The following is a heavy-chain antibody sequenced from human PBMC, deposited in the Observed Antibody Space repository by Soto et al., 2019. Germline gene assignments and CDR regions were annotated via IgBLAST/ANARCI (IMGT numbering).Heavy chain of an antibody. Sequence: QVQQVESGGGVVQPGRSLRLSCAASGFTFSNNATDWVRQAPGKGLEWVAVISYDGSNKYIAESVKGRFTISRDNSKNTLFLQMNSLRAEDTAVYYCARGTTTSAFSAMDVWGPGTTVTVSS. CDR3: ARGTTTSAFSAMDV. V-gene: IGHV3-30-3*01. J-gene: IGHJ6*02. D-gene: IGHD1-1*01. CDR2: ISYDGSNK. CDR1: GFTFSNNA.